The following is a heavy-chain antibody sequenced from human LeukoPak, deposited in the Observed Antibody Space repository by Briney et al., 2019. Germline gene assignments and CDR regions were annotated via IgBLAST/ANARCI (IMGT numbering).Heavy chain of an antibody. D-gene: IGHD3-22*01. CDR2: ISDDGSNK. CDR3: ARDQPDNASSSYSSLQLDY. Sequence: GGSLRLSCAASGFTFSNYAVHWVRQAPGKGLEWVAVISDDGSNKYYADSVKGRFTISRDNSKNTLYLQMNSLRPEDTAVYYCARDQPDNASSSYSSLQLDYWGQGTLVTVSS. V-gene: IGHV3-30-3*01. J-gene: IGHJ4*02. CDR1: GFTFSNYA.